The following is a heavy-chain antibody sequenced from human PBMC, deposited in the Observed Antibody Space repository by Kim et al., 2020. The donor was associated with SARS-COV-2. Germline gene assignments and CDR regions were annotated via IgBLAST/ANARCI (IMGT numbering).Heavy chain of an antibody. CDR1: GFTFSSYA. J-gene: IGHJ3*02. V-gene: IGHV3-30*04. D-gene: IGHD3-22*01. CDR3: ARGTYYYDSSGYYSSAFDI. Sequence: GGSLRLSCAASGFTFSSYAMHWVRQAPGKGLEWVAVISYDGSNKYYADSVKGRFTISRDNSKNTLYLQMNSLRAEDTAVYYCARGTYYYDSSGYYSSAFDIWGEGTMVTVS. CDR2: ISYDGSNK.